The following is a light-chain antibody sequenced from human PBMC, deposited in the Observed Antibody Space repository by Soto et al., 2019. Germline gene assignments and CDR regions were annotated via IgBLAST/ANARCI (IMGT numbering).Light chain of an antibody. CDR2: GAS. CDR3: QQYGSSPWT. Sequence: EIVLAQSPGTLSLSPGERATLSCRASQSVSTTYLAWYQQKPGLAPRLIIYGASIRATGIPDRFSGSGSGTDFTLTISRLEPEDFAVYYCQQYGSSPWTFGQGTKVEIK. J-gene: IGKJ1*01. V-gene: IGKV3-20*01. CDR1: QSVSTTY.